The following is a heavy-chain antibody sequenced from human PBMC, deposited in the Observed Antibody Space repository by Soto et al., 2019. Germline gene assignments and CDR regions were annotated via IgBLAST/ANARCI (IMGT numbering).Heavy chain of an antibody. CDR3: ARDEGIAAAGRVRYYYYGMDV. Sequence: EVQLVESGGGLVKPGGSLRLSCAASGFTFSSYSMNWVRQAPGKGLEWVSSISSSSSYIYYADSVKGRFTISRDNAKNSLYLQMNSLRAEDTAVYYCARDEGIAAAGRVRYYYYGMDVWGQGTTVTVSS. J-gene: IGHJ6*02. CDR1: GFTFSSYS. V-gene: IGHV3-21*04. D-gene: IGHD6-13*01. CDR2: ISSSSSYI.